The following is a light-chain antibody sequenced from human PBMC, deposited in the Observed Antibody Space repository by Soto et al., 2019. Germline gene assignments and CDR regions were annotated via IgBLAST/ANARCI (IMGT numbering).Light chain of an antibody. CDR1: SSNIGAGYD. J-gene: IGLJ2*01. CDR2: GNT. V-gene: IGLV1-40*01. Sequence: QSVLTQPPSVSGAPGQRVTISCTGSSSNIGAGYDVRWYQHLPGTAPKLLIYGNTNRPSGVPDRFSGSKSGTSASLAITGLQAEDEADYYCQSYGGSLSGVVFGGGTKLTVL. CDR3: QSYGGSLSGVV.